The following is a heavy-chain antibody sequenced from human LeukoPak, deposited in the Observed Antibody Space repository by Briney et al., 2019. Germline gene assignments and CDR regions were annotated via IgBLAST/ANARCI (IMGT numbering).Heavy chain of an antibody. D-gene: IGHD5-18*01. CDR1: GGSISSYY. V-gene: IGHV4-59*08. CDR3: ARRRSGYSFGL. Sequence: SETLSLTCTVSGGSISSYYWSWIRQPPGKGLEWIGYIYYSGSTNYNPSLKSRVTISVDTSKNQFSLKLSSVTAADTAVYYCARRRSGYSFGLWGQGTLVTVSS. CDR2: IYYSGST. J-gene: IGHJ4*02.